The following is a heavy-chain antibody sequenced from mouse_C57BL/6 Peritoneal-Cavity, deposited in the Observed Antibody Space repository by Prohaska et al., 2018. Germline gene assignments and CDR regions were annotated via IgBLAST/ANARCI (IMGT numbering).Heavy chain of an antibody. J-gene: IGHJ2*01. CDR2: WNNDND. CDR1: ISLSTSGTGL. Sequence: QVTLKVSGPGMLQLSQSLSLVCTFSGISLSTSGTGLSWLRTLSGKALEWLASNWNNDNDYNPSLKSRLTISKETSNYQVFLKRTSVDTADSATYYGAWREFDYWGQGTTLTVSS. CDR3: WREFDY. V-gene: IGHV8-2*01.